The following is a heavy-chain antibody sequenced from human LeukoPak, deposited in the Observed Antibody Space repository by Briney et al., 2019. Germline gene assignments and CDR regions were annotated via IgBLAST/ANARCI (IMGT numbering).Heavy chain of an antibody. Sequence: GASVKVSCKASGDTFSSYAISWVRQAPGQGLEWMGWINPNSGGTNYAQKFQGRVTMTRDTSISTAYMELSRLRSDDTAVYYCARSYENVDYWGQGTLVTVSS. J-gene: IGHJ4*02. CDR3: ARSYENVDY. CDR1: GDTFSSYA. CDR2: INPNSGGT. V-gene: IGHV1-2*02. D-gene: IGHD5-18*01.